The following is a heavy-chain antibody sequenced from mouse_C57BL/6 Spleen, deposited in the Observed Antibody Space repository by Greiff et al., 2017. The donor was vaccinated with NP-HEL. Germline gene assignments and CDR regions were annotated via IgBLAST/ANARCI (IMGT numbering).Heavy chain of an antibody. CDR2: IYPSDSET. CDR3: ARSEATVALDY. Sequence: QVQLQQPGAELVRPGSSVKLSSKASGYTFTSYWMDWVKQRPGQGLEWIGNIYPSDSETHYNQKFKDKATLTVDKSSSTAYMQLSSLTSEDSAVYYCARSEATVALDYWGQGTTLTVSS. J-gene: IGHJ2*01. D-gene: IGHD1-1*01. CDR1: GYTFTSYW. V-gene: IGHV1-61*01.